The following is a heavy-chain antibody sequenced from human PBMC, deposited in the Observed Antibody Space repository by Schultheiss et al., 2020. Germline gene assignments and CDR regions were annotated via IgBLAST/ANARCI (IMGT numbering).Heavy chain of an antibody. J-gene: IGHJ5*02. D-gene: IGHD6-13*01. V-gene: IGHV5-51*01. CDR2: IYPGDSDT. CDR3: ARFAQQHLVPNWFEP. CDR1: GYSFTSYW. Sequence: GGSLRLSCKGSGYSFTSYWIGWVSQIHGKGLEWMGLIYPGDSDTRYSPSFQGQVTISVDKSISTAYLQWSSLKASDTDMYYCARFAQQHLVPNWFEPWGQGTLVTVSS.